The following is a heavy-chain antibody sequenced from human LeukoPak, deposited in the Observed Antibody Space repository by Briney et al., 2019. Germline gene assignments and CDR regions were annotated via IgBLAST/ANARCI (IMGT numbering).Heavy chain of an antibody. D-gene: IGHD3-22*01. CDR1: GGTFSSYA. CDR2: IIPIFGTA. V-gene: IGHV1-69*05. CDR3: ARHEGDTSGYYMYNWFDP. J-gene: IGHJ5*02. Sequence: SVKVSCKASGGTFSSYAISWVRQAPGQGLEWMGGIIPIFGTANYAQKFQGRVTITTDESTSTAYMELSSLRSEDTAVYYCARHEGDTSGYYMYNWFDPWGQGTLVTVSS.